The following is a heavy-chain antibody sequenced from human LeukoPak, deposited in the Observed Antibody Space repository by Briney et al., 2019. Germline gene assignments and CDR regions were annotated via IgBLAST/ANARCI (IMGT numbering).Heavy chain of an antibody. D-gene: IGHD3-10*02. V-gene: IGHV4-59*01. J-gene: IGHJ6*03. CDR2: IYYSGST. CDR3: ARSVRGTNYYYYYMDV. CDR1: GGSISGYY. Sequence: SETLSLTCTVSGGSISGYYWSWIRQPPGKGLEWIGYIYYSGSTNYNPSLKSRVTISVDTSKNQFSLKLSSVTAADTAVYYCARSVRGTNYYYYYMDVWGKGTTVTVSS.